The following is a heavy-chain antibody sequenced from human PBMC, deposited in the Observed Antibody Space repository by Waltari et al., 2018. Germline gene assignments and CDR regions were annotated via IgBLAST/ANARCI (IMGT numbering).Heavy chain of an antibody. CDR3: AKGGGWLQDY. V-gene: IGHV3-74*01. J-gene: IGHJ4*02. Sequence: EVQLVESGGGLAQPGGSLRLSCVASGFTFSSYWMHWVRQAPGKGLVWVSSMNRDGSTTNYADSVKGRFTISRDNAKNTLYLQMNSLRGEDTAVYYCAKGGGWLQDYWGQGTLVTVSS. CDR2: MNRDGSTT. D-gene: IGHD5-12*01. CDR1: GFTFSSYW.